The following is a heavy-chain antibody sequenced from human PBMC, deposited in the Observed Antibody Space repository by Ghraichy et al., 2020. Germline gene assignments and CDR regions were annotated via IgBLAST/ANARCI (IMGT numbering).Heavy chain of an antibody. CDR3: AGYYGGNSDYYYYGMDV. D-gene: IGHD4-23*01. J-gene: IGHJ6*02. CDR2: IYSGGST. CDR1: GFTVSSNY. Sequence: GESLRLSCAASGFTVSSNYMSWVRQAPGKGLEWVSVIYSGGSTYYADSVKGRFTISRDNSKNTLYLQMNSLRAEDTAVYYCAGYYGGNSDYYYYGMDVWGQGTTVTVSS. V-gene: IGHV3-66*02.